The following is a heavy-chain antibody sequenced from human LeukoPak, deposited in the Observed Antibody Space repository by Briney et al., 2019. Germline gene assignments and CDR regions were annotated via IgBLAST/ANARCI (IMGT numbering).Heavy chain of an antibody. CDR1: GYTFTSYG. J-gene: IGHJ6*03. D-gene: IGHD3/OR15-3a*01. CDR2: IIPIFGTA. CDR3: ASTLRWTYYYYYYMDV. V-gene: IGHV1-69*13. Sequence: ASVKVSCKASGYTFTSYGISWGRQAPGQGLEWMGGIIPIFGTANYAQKFQGRVTITADESTSTAYMELSSLRSEDTAVYYCASTLRWTYYYYYYMDVWGKGTTVTVSS.